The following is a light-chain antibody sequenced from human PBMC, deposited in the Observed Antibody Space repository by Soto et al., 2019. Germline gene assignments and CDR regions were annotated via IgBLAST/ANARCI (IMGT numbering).Light chain of an antibody. Sequence: SYELTQSSSVSVAPEKTATITCGGNNIGNKRVHWYRQKPGQAPVLLISYDSDRPSGIPERFSGSNSGNTATLTISRVEAGDEADYYCQVWDIMTDNYVFGSGTKVTVL. CDR1: NIGNKR. CDR3: QVWDIMTDNYV. V-gene: IGLV3-21*04. CDR2: YDS. J-gene: IGLJ1*01.